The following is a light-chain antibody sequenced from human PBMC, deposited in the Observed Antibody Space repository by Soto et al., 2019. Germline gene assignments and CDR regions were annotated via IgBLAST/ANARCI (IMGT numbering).Light chain of an antibody. CDR1: QEISNY. J-gene: IGKJ1*01. CDR3: QQYDHLPRT. Sequence: DIQMIQSPSSLSASVGDRVTITCQASQEISNYLNWYQQKPGKAPKLLIYDASNLERGVPSRFSGRGSGTDFTFTISSQQTEDFATYYCQQYDHLPRTFGRGTKVEIK. CDR2: DAS. V-gene: IGKV1-33*01.